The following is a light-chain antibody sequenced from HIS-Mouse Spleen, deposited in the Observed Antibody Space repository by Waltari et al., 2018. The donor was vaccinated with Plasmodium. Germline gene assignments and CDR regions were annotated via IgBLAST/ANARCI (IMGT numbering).Light chain of an antibody. CDR3: YSTDSSGNHRV. V-gene: IGLV3-10*01. CDR1: ALPKKY. Sequence: SYELTQPPSVSVSPGQTARITCSGDALPKKYAYWYQQKSGHAPVLVIYEDSKRPSGITERCSGSRSGTMATVTISGAQGEDEADYYCYSTDSSGNHRVFGGGTKLTVL. J-gene: IGLJ3*02. CDR2: EDS.